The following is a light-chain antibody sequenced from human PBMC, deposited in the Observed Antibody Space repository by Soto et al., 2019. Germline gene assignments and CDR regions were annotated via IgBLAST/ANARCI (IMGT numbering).Light chain of an antibody. CDR3: SSYAGSNNLGV. CDR2: DVS. CDR1: SSDVGGYNY. Sequence: QSALTQPPSASGSPGQSVTISCTGTSSDVGGYNYVSWYQQHPGKAPKLMIYDVSKRPSGVPDRFSGSKSGNTASLTVSGLEAEDEADYYCSSYAGSNNLGVFGSGTKLTGL. V-gene: IGLV2-8*01. J-gene: IGLJ1*01.